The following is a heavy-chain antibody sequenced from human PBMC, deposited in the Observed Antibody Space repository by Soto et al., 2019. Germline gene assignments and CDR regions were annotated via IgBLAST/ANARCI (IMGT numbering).Heavy chain of an antibody. V-gene: IGHV1-69*12. CDR3: AGGHCRYARDY. J-gene: IGHJ4*02. CDR2: IIPIFGTA. CDR1: GGTFSSYA. D-gene: IGHD1-1*01. Sequence: QVQLVQSGAEVKKPGSSVKVSCKASGGTFSSYAISWVRQAPGQGLEWMGGIIPIFGTANYAQTFQGRVTVTADQLTSKAQMELGSASSEAAAGYYCAGGHCRYARDYGGQGTMVTVSS.